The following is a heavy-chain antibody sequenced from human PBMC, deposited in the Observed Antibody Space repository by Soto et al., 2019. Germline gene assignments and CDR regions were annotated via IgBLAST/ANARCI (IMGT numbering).Heavy chain of an antibody. J-gene: IGHJ6*02. Sequence: QAQLVQSGADVKKPGSSVKVSCKALGGTFSSYAVSWVRQAPGQGLEWMGGTVPQFRTSKYAQKFQGRVTITADKSTNTAYMELSGLRSEDTAVYYCARIVVPGVGSYYGMDVWGQGTSVTVSS. D-gene: IGHD2-15*01. CDR1: GGTFSSYA. CDR3: ARIVVPGVGSYYGMDV. CDR2: TVPQFRTS. V-gene: IGHV1-69*06.